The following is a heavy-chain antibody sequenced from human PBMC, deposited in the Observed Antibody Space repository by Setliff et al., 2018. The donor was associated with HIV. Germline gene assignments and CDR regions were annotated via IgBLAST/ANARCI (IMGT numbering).Heavy chain of an antibody. Sequence: GASVKVSCKASGFTFTRSAMQWVRQARGQRLEWIGWIVVGSGNTNYAQKFQGRVTITTDESTSTAYMELSSLTSEDTAVYYCATRLYPYDTGRQYNALGHFESWGQGTLVTVSS. J-gene: IGHJ4*02. CDR1: GFTFTRSA. D-gene: IGHD1-20*01. V-gene: IGHV1-58*02. CDR3: ATRLYPYDTGRQYNALGHFES. CDR2: IVVGSGNT.